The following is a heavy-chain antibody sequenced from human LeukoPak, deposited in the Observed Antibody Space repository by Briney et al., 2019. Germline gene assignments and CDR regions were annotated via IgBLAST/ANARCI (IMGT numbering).Heavy chain of an antibody. J-gene: IGHJ6*02. Sequence: SETLSLTCTVSGGSISSYYWSWIRQPPGKGLEWIGCIYYSGSTNYNPSLKSRVTISVDTSKNQFSLRLSSMTAADTAVYYCARRYFDWLLYNGGSYDYYYGMDVWGQGATVTVSS. CDR2: IYYSGST. D-gene: IGHD3-9*01. CDR1: GGSISSYY. V-gene: IGHV4-59*12. CDR3: ARRYFDWLLYNGGSYDYYYGMDV.